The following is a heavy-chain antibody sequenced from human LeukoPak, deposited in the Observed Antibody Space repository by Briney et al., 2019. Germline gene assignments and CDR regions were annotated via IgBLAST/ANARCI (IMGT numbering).Heavy chain of an antibody. J-gene: IGHJ4*02. CDR2: IKSETDGGTT. V-gene: IGHV3-15*01. CDR3: ATSSSGHDFLFDY. CDR1: GFTFNIAW. Sequence: GGSLRLSCAASGFTFNIAWMNWVRQAPGKGLEWVGRIKSETDGGTTDYAAPVKSRFTISRDDSRNTLYLQMNSLNSEDSAMYYCATSSSGHDFLFDYWGQGTPVTVSS. D-gene: IGHD5-12*01.